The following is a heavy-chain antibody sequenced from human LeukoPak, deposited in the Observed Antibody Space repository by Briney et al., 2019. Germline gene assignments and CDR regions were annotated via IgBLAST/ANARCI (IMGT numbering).Heavy chain of an antibody. V-gene: IGHV7-4-1*02. D-gene: IGHD3-16*02. CDR1: GYSFTNYA. CDR3: ARAYQHLGGLSFPGS. J-gene: IGHJ5*02. CDR2: IGPNTGNP. Sequence: GASVKVSCKASGYSFTNYAMNWVRQAPGQGLQWMGWIGPNTGNPTYAQGFTGRFVFSLDTSVSTTYLQISSLKPEDTAVYYCARAYQHLGGLSFPGSWGQGTLVTVSS.